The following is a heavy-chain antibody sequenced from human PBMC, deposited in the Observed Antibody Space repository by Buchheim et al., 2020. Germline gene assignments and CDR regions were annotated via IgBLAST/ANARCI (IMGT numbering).Heavy chain of an antibody. Sequence: EVQLVESGGGLVQPGGSLRLSCAASGFRFSAYWMIWVRQAPGRGLEWVANIKQNGIEKYYEDSVAGRLTIARDNAQNSLYLEMNSLRVEDTAVYYCAREGSTWSNRYYFDGLDVWGQGTT. CDR3: AREGSTWSNRYYFDGLDV. CDR2: IKQNGIEK. V-gene: IGHV3-7*01. CDR1: GFRFSAYW. D-gene: IGHD6-13*01. J-gene: IGHJ6*02.